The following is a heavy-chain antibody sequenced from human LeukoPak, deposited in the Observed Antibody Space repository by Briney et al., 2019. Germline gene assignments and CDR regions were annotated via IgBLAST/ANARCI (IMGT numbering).Heavy chain of an antibody. Sequence: SVKVSCKASGGTFSSYAISWLRQAPGQGLEWMGGIIPIFGTANYAQKFQGRVTITADESTSTAYMELSSLRSEDTAVYYCARDRGIVLMGGYFDYWGQGTLVTVSS. CDR2: IIPIFGTA. V-gene: IGHV1-69*13. J-gene: IGHJ4*02. CDR1: GGTFSSYA. CDR3: ARDRGIVLMGGYFDY. D-gene: IGHD2-8*01.